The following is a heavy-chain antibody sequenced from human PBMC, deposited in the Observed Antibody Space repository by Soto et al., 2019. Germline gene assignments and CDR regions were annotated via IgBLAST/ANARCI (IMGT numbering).Heavy chain of an antibody. V-gene: IGHV5-51*01. CDR3: ARLPRITIFDDQYYYGMDV. J-gene: IGHJ6*02. Sequence: PRESLKISCKGSGYNFTSYWIGWVRQMPGKGLEWMGIIYPGDSDTRYSPSFQGQVTISADKSISTAYLQWSSLKASDTAMYYCARLPRITIFDDQYYYGMDVWGQGTTVTVSS. D-gene: IGHD3-3*01. CDR1: GYNFTSYW. CDR2: IYPGDSDT.